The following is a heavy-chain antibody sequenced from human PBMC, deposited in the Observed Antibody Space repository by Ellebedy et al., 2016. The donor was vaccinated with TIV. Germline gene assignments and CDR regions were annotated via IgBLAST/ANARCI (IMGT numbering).Heavy chain of an antibody. Sequence: MPSETLSLTCTVSGGSISSGDHYWSWIRQPPGKGLEWIGYIYYSGSTYYNPSLKSRVTISVDTSKNQFSLQLSSVTAADTAVYFCVRNYYERSGSTNYFDYWGQGTLVTVSS. CDR1: GGSISSGDHY. CDR3: VRNYYERSGSTNYFDY. CDR2: IYYSGST. V-gene: IGHV4-30-4*01. D-gene: IGHD3-22*01. J-gene: IGHJ4*02.